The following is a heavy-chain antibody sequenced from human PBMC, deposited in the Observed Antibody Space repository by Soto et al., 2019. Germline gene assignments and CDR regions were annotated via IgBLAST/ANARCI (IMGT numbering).Heavy chain of an antibody. CDR3: ARDNYGSSGYYPSDAFDI. J-gene: IGHJ3*02. V-gene: IGHV1-18*04. Sequence: ASVKVSCKASGYTFTSYGISWVRQAPGQGLEWMGWISAYNGNTNYAQKLQGRVTMTTDTSTSTAYMELRSLRSDDTAAYYCARDNYGSSGYYPSDAFDIWGQGTMVTVSS. D-gene: IGHD3-22*01. CDR2: ISAYNGNT. CDR1: GYTFTSYG.